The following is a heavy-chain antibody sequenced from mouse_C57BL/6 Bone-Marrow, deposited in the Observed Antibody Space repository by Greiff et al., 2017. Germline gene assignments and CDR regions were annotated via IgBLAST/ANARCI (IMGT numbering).Heavy chain of an antibody. CDR3: AIDYDYDGPAGFAY. D-gene: IGHD2-4*01. Sequence: QVQLQQSGAELVQPGASVKVSCKASGYTFTSYWMHWVNQRPGQGLEWIGRIHPYDSDTTYNQKFKGKATLTVHKSSSPAYMHLSIQTSEDAAIYYCAIDYDYDGPAGFAYWGQGTLVTVSA. CDR1: GYTFTSYW. V-gene: IGHV1-74*01. CDR2: IHPYDSDT. J-gene: IGHJ3*01.